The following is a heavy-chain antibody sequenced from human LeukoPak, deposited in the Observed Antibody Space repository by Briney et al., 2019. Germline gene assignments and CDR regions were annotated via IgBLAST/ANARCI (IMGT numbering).Heavy chain of an antibody. Sequence: GGSLRLSCAASGLTFSSYAMSWARQAPGKGLEWVSHISGSGGSTYHADSVKGRFTISRDNSKNTLYLQMNSLRAEDTAVYYCAKSQLSYMDVWGKGTTVTVSS. V-gene: IGHV3-23*01. J-gene: IGHJ6*03. CDR1: GLTFSSYA. CDR3: AKSQLSYMDV. D-gene: IGHD3-16*02. CDR2: ISGSGGST.